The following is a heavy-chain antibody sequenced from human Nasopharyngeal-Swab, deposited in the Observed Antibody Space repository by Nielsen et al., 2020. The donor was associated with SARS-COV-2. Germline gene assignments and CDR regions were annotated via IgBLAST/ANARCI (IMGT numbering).Heavy chain of an antibody. CDR2: INHSGST. Sequence: SETLSLTCAVYGGSFSDYYWSWIRQPPGKGLEWIGEINHSGSTKYNPSLKSRLTISVDTSKNQFSLKLRSVTAADTAVYYCARPLRRGVPPTTWFGPWGQGTLVTVSS. D-gene: IGHD2-2*01. CDR1: GGSFSDYY. CDR3: ARPLRRGVPPTTWFGP. V-gene: IGHV4-34*01. J-gene: IGHJ5*02.